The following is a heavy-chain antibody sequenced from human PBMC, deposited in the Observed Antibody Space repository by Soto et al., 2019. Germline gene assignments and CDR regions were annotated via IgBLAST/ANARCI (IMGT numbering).Heavy chain of an antibody. Sequence: SETLSLTCTVSGLSFGTGGSYWSWIRYRPGKGLEWIGYIYDSGNTRYNPSLTSRVTVSVDRSKNQFSLKLTSVAAADTAVYYCARAHYGDFGYGMDVWGQGTTVTVSS. CDR2: IYDSGNT. D-gene: IGHD4-17*01. CDR1: GLSFGTGGSY. CDR3: ARAHYGDFGYGMDV. J-gene: IGHJ6*02. V-gene: IGHV4-30-2*01.